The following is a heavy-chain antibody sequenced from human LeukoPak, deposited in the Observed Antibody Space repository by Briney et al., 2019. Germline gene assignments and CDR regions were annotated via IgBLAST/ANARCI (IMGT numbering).Heavy chain of an antibody. CDR1: GFTFSNYN. CDR2: ITYSSTYI. V-gene: IGHV3-21*01. D-gene: IGHD4-17*01. CDR3: ARSYGDFDY. Sequence: GGSLRLSCAASGFTFSNYNMNWVRQAPGKVLEWVSSITYSSTYIYYADSVKGRFTISRDNAKNSLYLQMNSLRAEDTAVYYCARSYGDFDYWGQGTLVTVSS. J-gene: IGHJ4*02.